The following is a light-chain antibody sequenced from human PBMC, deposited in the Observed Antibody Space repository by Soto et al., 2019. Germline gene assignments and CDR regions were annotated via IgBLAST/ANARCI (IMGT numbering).Light chain of an antibody. Sequence: EIIMTQSPATLSESPGERVTLSCRASQSVSSNLAWYQQKPGQAPRLLIHGASTRASGIPARFSGSGSGTEFTLTISSLQSEDFALYFCQQYNNWPRTFGQGTKVEIK. J-gene: IGKJ1*01. V-gene: IGKV3D-15*01. CDR3: QQYNNWPRT. CDR2: GAS. CDR1: QSVSSN.